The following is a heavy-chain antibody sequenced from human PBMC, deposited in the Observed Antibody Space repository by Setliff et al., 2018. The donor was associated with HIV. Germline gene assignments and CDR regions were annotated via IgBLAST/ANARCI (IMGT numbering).Heavy chain of an antibody. CDR2: LYGSGDS. Sequence: GESLKISCAASGFTLSNTYMAWVRQAPGKRPEWVSTLYGSGDSYHADSVKGRFTLSRDTSKSTMYLQMNSLRREDTAVYYCARVLPYNSALDNWGQGTLVTVSS. CDR3: ARVLPYNSALDN. V-gene: IGHV3-66*02. J-gene: IGHJ4*02. D-gene: IGHD6-25*01. CDR1: GFTLSNTY.